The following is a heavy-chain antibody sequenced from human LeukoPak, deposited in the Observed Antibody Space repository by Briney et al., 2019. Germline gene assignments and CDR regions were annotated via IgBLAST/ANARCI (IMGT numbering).Heavy chain of an antibody. Sequence: SVKVSCKASGHTFTGYYMHWVRQAPGQGLEWMGGIIPIFGTANYAQKFQGRVTITTDESTSTAYMELSSLRSEDTAVYYCARCRPLGAAAGTEDARRPYNWFDPWGQGTLVTVSS. CDR1: GHTFTGYY. J-gene: IGHJ5*02. D-gene: IGHD6-13*01. V-gene: IGHV1-69*05. CDR3: ARCRPLGAAAGTEDARRPYNWFDP. CDR2: IIPIFGTA.